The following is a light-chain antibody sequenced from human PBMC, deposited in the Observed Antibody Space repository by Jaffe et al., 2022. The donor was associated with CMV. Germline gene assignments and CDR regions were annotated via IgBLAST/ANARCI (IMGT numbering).Light chain of an antibody. V-gene: IGKV3-20*01. Sequence: EIVLTQSPGTLAVSPGERATLSCRASQSISSDYLAWYQHRPGQAPRLLVYGASNRATGTPDRFSGRGSGTDFTLTISRLEPEDFAVYYCQQYGSSATWTFGQGTKVEIK. CDR3: QQYGSSATWT. J-gene: IGKJ1*01. CDR1: QSISSDY. CDR2: GAS.